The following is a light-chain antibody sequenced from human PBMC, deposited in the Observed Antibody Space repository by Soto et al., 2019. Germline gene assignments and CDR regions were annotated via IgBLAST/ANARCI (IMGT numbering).Light chain of an antibody. J-gene: IGLJ7*01. CDR1: SSDVGGYNY. CDR2: EVY. CDR3: SAHAGSSTWV. Sequence: QSAPTQPPSASGSPGQSVTFSCTGTSSDVGGYNYVSWYQQYPGKAPKLMIYEVYKRHSGVPDRFSGSKSGNTASLTVSGLQPEDEADYYCSAHAGSSTWVFGGGTQLTVL. V-gene: IGLV2-8*01.